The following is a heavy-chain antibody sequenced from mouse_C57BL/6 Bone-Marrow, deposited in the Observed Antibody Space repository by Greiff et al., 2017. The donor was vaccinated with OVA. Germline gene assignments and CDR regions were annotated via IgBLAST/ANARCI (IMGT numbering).Heavy chain of an antibody. CDR1: GYTFTDYY. CDR2: INPYNGGT. Sequence: VQLQQSGPVLVKPGASVKMSCKASGYTFTDYYMNWVKQSHGKSLEWIGVINPYNGGTSYNQKFKGKATLTVDKSSSTAYMELNSLTSEDSAVYYCARRVRPYAMDYWGQGTSVTVSS. CDR3: ARRVRPYAMDY. D-gene: IGHD2-14*01. J-gene: IGHJ4*01. V-gene: IGHV1-19*01.